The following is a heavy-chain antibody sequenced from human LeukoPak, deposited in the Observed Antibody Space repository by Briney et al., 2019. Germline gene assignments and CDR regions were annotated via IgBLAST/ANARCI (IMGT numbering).Heavy chain of an antibody. Sequence: AVKVSCKTSGGTFLNYAISWVRQAPGQGLEGMGRIIPILGIANYPQKFQARVTLTADQSTSTAYMELSSLRHDDTAVYYCARASQDYYGSGSYYRGGDAFDIWGQGTMVTVSS. CDR2: IIPILGIA. CDR1: GGTFLNYA. J-gene: IGHJ3*02. CDR3: ARASQDYYGSGSYYRGGDAFDI. V-gene: IGHV1-69*04. D-gene: IGHD3-10*01.